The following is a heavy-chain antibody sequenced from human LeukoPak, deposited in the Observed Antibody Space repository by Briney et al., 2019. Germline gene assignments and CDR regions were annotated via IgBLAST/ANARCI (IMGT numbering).Heavy chain of an antibody. CDR3: AGSGSGSYYSPWYFDL. V-gene: IGHV4-59*01. CDR1: GGSISSYY. Sequence: SETLSLTCTVSGGSISSYYWSWIRQPPGKGLEWIGYIYYSGSTNYNPSLKSRVTISVDTSKNQFSLRLSSVTAADTVVYFCAGSGSGSYYSPWYFDLWGRGTLVIVSS. D-gene: IGHD3-10*01. CDR2: IYYSGST. J-gene: IGHJ2*01.